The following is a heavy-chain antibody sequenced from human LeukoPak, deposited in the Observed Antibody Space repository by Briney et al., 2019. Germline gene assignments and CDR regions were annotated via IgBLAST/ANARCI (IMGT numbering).Heavy chain of an antibody. Sequence: PGGSLRLSCAASGFTFSSYSMNWVRQAPGKGLEWVSSISSSYIYYADSVKGRFTVSRDNAKNSVYLQMNSLRAEDTAVYYCARDKWLTTTHYFDYWGQGTLVTVSS. CDR1: GFTFSSYS. J-gene: IGHJ4*02. D-gene: IGHD4-11*01. CDR2: ISSSYI. V-gene: IGHV3-21*01. CDR3: ARDKWLTTTHYFDY.